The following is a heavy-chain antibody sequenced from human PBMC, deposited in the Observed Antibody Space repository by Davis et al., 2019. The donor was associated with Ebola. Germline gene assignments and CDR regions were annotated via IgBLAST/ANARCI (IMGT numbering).Heavy chain of an antibody. V-gene: IGHV3-49*04. CDR1: GFTFDDYA. Sequence: GESLKISCAASGFTFDDYAMHWVRQAPGKGLEWVGFIRSKAYGGTTEYAASVKGRFTISRDDSKSIAYLQMNSLKTEDTAVYYCTKGRRHFDYWGQGTLVTVSS. CDR3: TKGRRHFDY. D-gene: IGHD2-15*01. J-gene: IGHJ4*02. CDR2: IRSKAYGGTT.